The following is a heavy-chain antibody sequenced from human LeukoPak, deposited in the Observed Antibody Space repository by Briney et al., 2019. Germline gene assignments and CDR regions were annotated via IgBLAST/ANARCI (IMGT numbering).Heavy chain of an antibody. CDR1: GLTFSTYG. CDR3: AQEDSEGGPNWFDP. J-gene: IGHJ5*02. Sequence: GGSLRLSCAAPGLTFSTYGMSWVRQAPGKGLEWISAVSGGGTTSYADSVRGRFAISSDNSKNTLYLQMNSLRAEDTAVCYCAQEDSEGGPNWFDPWGQGALVTVSS. CDR2: VSGGGTT. V-gene: IGHV3-23*01. D-gene: IGHD1-14*01.